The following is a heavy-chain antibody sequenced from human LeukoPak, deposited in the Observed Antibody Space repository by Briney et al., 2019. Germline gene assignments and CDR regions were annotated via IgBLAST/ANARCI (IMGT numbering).Heavy chain of an antibody. Sequence: GGSLRLSCVASGLTFSNYWMNWVRQAPGKGLEWVANIKQDGSAENYVVSVRGRFTISRDNAKNSVYLQMNSLRDDDTAVYYCAGGMGYITDYWGQGILVTVSS. D-gene: IGHD1-1*01. CDR1: GLTFSNYW. CDR3: AGGMGYITDY. V-gene: IGHV3-7*01. J-gene: IGHJ4*02. CDR2: IKQDGSAE.